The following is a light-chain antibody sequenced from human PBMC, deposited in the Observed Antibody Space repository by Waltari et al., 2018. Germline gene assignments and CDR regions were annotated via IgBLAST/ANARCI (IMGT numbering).Light chain of an antibody. CDR3: VAWDDSLSATV. J-gene: IGLJ3*02. CDR2: RNE. V-gene: IGLV1-47*01. CDR1: SSTIGSHY. Sequence: QSVLTQPPSASGTPGQRVTISCSGSSSTIGSHYVYWYQHLPGTAPKLLIYRNEPRPSGVPDRFSGSKSGTSASLAISELRSEDEADYYCVAWDDSLSATVFGGGTKLTVL.